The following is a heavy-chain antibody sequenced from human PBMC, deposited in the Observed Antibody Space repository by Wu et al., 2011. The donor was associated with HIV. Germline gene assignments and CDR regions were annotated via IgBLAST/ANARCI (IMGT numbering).Heavy chain of an antibody. CDR3: ARSYYDYGDYAWFDP. J-gene: IGHJ5*02. D-gene: IGHD4-17*01. Sequence: QVQLLQSGAEVKKPGASVKVSCKASGYSFTGYYIHWVRQAPGQGLEWMVWINPKSGATNYAQNFQGRVTVTRDTSITTAYMELTRLTSDDTAIYYCARSYYDYGDYAWFDPWGQEPCHRLL. V-gene: IGHV1-2*02. CDR1: GYSFTGYY. CDR2: INPKSGAT.